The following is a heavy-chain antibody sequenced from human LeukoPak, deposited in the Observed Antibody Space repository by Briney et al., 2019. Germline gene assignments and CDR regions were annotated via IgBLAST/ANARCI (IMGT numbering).Heavy chain of an antibody. Sequence: SVKVSCKASGYTFTSYDINWVRQATGQGLEWMGGIIPIFGTANYAQKFQGRVTITADESTSTAYMELSSLRSEDTAVYYCARGLWFGELLSAFDIWGQGTMVTVSS. V-gene: IGHV1-69*13. CDR3: ARGLWFGELLSAFDI. CDR2: IIPIFGTA. D-gene: IGHD3-10*01. J-gene: IGHJ3*02. CDR1: GYTFTSYD.